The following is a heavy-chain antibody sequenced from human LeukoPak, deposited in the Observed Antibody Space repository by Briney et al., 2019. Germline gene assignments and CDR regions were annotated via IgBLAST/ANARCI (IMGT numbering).Heavy chain of an antibody. V-gene: IGHV3-48*04. D-gene: IGHD1-26*01. CDR3: ARGGYTGSDVGDY. CDR1: GFTFSSYS. CDR2: ISTTGSTI. J-gene: IGHJ4*02. Sequence: GGSLRLSCAASGFTFSSYSMNWVRQAPGKGLEWVSYISTTGSTIYYADSVKGRFTISRDNTENSLYLQMNSLRAEDTAIYYCARGGYTGSDVGDYWGQGTLVTVSS.